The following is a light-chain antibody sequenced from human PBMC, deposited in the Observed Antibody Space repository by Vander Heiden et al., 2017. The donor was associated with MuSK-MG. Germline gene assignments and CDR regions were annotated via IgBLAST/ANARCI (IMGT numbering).Light chain of an antibody. Sequence: IVLTKSPATLSLSPGERATLSCRANQRVSSYLAWYQQKPGHAPRLLIYDASNRATGTQAIFSGSESCTDLTFTISSLEPEEFAVYYGQQRINRRLNCGGGTKVDIK. J-gene: IGKJ4*01. V-gene: IGKV3-11*01. CDR3: QQRINRRLN. CDR1: QRVSSY. CDR2: DAS.